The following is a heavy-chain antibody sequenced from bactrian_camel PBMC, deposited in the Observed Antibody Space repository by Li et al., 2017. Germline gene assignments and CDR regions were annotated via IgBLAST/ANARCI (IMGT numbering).Heavy chain of an antibody. CDR1: GHTYSSNC. D-gene: IGHD7*01. CDR2: VSIGGGST. Sequence: QLVESGGGSVQPGGSLRLSCGVSGHTYSSNCMDWFRQAPGKEREGVASVSIGGGSTYYADSVKGRFTISKDKDKNTMYLLMNSLKPDDSGTYYWAYEGGTTHDLCRRRGPGGYFGQGTQVTVS. V-gene: IGHV3S25*01. J-gene: IGHJ4*01.